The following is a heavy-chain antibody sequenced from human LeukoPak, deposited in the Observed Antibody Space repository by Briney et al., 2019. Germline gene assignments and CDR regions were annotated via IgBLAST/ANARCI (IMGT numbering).Heavy chain of an antibody. CDR1: GGSFSGYY. Sequence: PSETLSLTCSVYGGSFSGYYWNWIRQPPGKGLEWIGEINHSGSTNYKQSLKSRVTISVDTSKNQFSLKLSSVTAADTAMYYCARGLRQWLGTNWFDPWGQGTLVTVSS. J-gene: IGHJ5*02. V-gene: IGHV4-34*01. D-gene: IGHD6-19*01. CDR2: INHSGST. CDR3: ARGLRQWLGTNWFDP.